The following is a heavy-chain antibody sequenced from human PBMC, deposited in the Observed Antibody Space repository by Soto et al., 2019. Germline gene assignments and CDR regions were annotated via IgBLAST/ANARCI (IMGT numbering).Heavy chain of an antibody. Sequence: GGSLRHSCAASGFNFSSYAMLWVRQAPGKGLEWVAVISYDGSNKYYADSVKGRFTISRDNSTNTLYLQMNSLRAEDTAVYYCARGGSFGERYYMDVWGQATTVSVPS. CDR3: ARGGSFGERYYMDV. CDR1: GFNFSSYA. V-gene: IGHV3-30-3*01. D-gene: IGHD3-10*01. CDR2: ISYDGSNK. J-gene: IGHJ6*03.